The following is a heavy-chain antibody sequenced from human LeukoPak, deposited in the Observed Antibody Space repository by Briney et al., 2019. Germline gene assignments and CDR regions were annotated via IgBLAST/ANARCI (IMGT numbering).Heavy chain of an antibody. Sequence: GGSLRLSCAASGFTFSSYAMSWVRQAPEKGLEWVSAISGSGGSTYYADSVKGRFTISRDNSKNTLYLQMNSLRAEDTAVYYCAKAYGSGSYSQALDYWGQGTLVTVSS. CDR2: ISGSGGST. CDR3: AKAYGSGSYSQALDY. D-gene: IGHD3-10*01. J-gene: IGHJ4*02. CDR1: GFTFSSYA. V-gene: IGHV3-23*01.